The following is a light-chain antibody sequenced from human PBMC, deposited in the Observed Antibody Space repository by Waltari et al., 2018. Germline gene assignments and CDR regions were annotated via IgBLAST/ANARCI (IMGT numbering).Light chain of an antibody. V-gene: IGKV1-33*01. J-gene: IGKJ3*01. CDR2: DAS. CDR1: QDISNY. CDR3: QQYDNLPV. Sequence: DIQMTQSPSSLSASVGDIVTITCQASQDISNYLNWYQQKPGKAPKLLIYDASNLETGVPSRFSGSGSGTDFTFTISSLQPEDIATYYCQQYDNLPVFGPGTKVDIK.